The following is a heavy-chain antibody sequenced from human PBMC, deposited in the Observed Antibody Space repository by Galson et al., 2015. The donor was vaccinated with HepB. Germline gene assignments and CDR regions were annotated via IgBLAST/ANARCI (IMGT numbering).Heavy chain of an antibody. Sequence: SETLSLTCAVYGGSFSGYYWSWIRQPPGKGLEWIGEINHSGSTNYNPSLKSRVTISVDTSKNQFSLKLSSVTAADTAVYYCARGYSSGWYQPFTYNYFDYWGQGTLVTVSS. D-gene: IGHD6-19*01. J-gene: IGHJ4*02. CDR1: GGSFSGYY. CDR2: INHSGST. CDR3: ARGYSSGWYQPFTYNYFDY. V-gene: IGHV4-34*01.